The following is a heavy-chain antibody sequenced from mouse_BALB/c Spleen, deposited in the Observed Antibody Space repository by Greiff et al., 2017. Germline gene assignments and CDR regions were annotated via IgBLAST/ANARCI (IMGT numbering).Heavy chain of an antibody. D-gene: IGHD3-1*01. CDR2: ISDGGSYT. CDR1: GFTFSDYY. Sequence: EVKLMESGGGLVKPGGSLKLSCAASGFTFSDYYMYWVRQTPEKRLEWVATISDGGSYTYYPDSVKGRFTISRDNAKNNLYLQMSSLKSEDTAMYYCASGDSAWFAYWGQGTLVTVSA. V-gene: IGHV5-4*02. CDR3: ASGDSAWFAY. J-gene: IGHJ3*01.